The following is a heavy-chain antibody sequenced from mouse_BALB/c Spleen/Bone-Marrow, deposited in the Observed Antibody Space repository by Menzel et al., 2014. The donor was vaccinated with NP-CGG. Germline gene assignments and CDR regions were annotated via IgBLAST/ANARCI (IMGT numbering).Heavy chain of an antibody. V-gene: IGHV5-9-2*01. CDR3: ARHAYYDQTEVSFVC. Sequence: EVQLVESGGGLVKSGGSLKLSCAASGFSFSNYGMSWLRQTPEKRLEWVATISGDGRYTFYSDSVKGRFTTSRDNAKNNLYPQLSSLRSEDTALYYCARHAYYDQTEVSFVCWGQGTLVTVSA. D-gene: IGHD2-4*01. CDR1: GFSFSNYG. CDR2: ISGDGRYT. J-gene: IGHJ3*01.